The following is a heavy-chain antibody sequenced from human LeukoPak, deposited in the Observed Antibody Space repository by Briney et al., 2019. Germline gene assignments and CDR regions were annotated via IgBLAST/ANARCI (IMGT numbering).Heavy chain of an antibody. Sequence: PGGSLRLSCAASGFTFSSYAMSWVRQAPGKGLEWVSVISGSGDSTNYADSVKGRFTISRDNSKNTLYLQMNSLRAEDTAVYYCAKLGTRVASSGDHFDYWGQGTLVTVSS. J-gene: IGHJ4*02. CDR1: GFTFSSYA. V-gene: IGHV3-23*01. CDR3: AKLGTRVASSGDHFDY. D-gene: IGHD3-22*01. CDR2: ISGSGDST.